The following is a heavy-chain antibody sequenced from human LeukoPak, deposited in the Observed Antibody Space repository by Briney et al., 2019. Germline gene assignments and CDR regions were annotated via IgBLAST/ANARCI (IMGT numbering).Heavy chain of an antibody. Sequence: GGSLRLSCAASGFSFSSYGMHWVRQAPGKGLEWVALIWYDGSNKYYGDSVKGRFTISRDNSKNTLYLQMNSLRAEDTAVYYCAKGLGLSPGEYYYMDVWGKGTTVTVSS. J-gene: IGHJ6*03. V-gene: IGHV3-33*06. CDR1: GFSFSSYG. D-gene: IGHD2-21*01. CDR2: IWYDGSNK. CDR3: AKGLGLSPGEYYYMDV.